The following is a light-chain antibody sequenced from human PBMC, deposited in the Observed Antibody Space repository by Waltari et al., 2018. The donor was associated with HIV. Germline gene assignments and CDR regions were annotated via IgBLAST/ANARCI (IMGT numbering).Light chain of an antibody. CDR2: HIP. CDR3: QSYDASLSGLWV. Sequence: HSTLTQPPSVSGAPGQRITISCAGNMSNLGAGSAVHWYQQFPGSAPKRLIFHIPKLPSGIPDRFSGSKSGPAASLAITGRQTEDEADYYCQSYDASLSGLWVFGGGTRLTVL. J-gene: IGLJ3*02. CDR1: MSNLGAGSA. V-gene: IGLV1-40*01.